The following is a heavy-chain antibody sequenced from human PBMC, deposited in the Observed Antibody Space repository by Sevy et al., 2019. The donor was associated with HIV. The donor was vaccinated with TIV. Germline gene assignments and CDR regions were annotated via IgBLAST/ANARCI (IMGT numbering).Heavy chain of an antibody. CDR3: VKEGIYSGYDRYYYCMDV. CDR2: ISSNGGST. CDR1: GFTFSSYA. V-gene: IGHV3-64D*06. Sequence: GGSLRLSCSASGFTFSSYAMHWVRQAPGKGLEYVSAISSNGGSTYYADSVKGRFTISRDNSKNTLYLQMSSLRAEDTAVYYCVKEGIYSGYDRYYYCMDVWGQGTTVTVSS. D-gene: IGHD5-12*01. J-gene: IGHJ6*02.